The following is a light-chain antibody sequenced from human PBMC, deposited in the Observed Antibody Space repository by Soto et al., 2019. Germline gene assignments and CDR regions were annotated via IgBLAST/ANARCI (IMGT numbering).Light chain of an antibody. J-gene: IGKJ1*01. CDR1: QTISSW. CDR2: KAS. Sequence: IHMTQSASTLSGSVGYRATITCRASQTISSWLAWYQQKPGKAPKLMIYKASTLKSGVPSRFSGSGSGTEFNLTISSLQPDDFATYYCQHYNSYSETFGQGTKVDI. V-gene: IGKV1-5*03. CDR3: QHYNSYSET.